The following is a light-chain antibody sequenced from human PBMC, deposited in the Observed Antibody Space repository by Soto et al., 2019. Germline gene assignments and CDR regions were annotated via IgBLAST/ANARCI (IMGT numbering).Light chain of an antibody. CDR3: QQSYDTPIT. CDR2: KAS. J-gene: IGKJ5*01. Sequence: DIQVTQSPSSLSASVGDRVTITYLASQSISSYLNWYQQKPGKAPKLLIYKASTLKSGVPSRFSGSGSGTDFTLTISSLQPEDVATYYCQQSYDTPITFGQGTRLEIK. CDR1: QSISSY. V-gene: IGKV1-39*01.